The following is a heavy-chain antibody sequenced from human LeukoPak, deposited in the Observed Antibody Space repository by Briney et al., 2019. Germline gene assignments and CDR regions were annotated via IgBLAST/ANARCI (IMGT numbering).Heavy chain of an antibody. V-gene: IGHV1-8*01. CDR1: GYTFTSYD. Sequence: GASVKVSCKASGYTFTSYDINWVRQATGQGLEWMGWMNPNSGNTGYAQKFQDRVTMTRNTSISTAYMELSSLRSEDTAVYYCARGTYYYDSSGYYSGFSFDYWGQGTLVTVSS. D-gene: IGHD3-22*01. CDR2: MNPNSGNT. CDR3: ARGTYYYDSSGYYSGFSFDY. J-gene: IGHJ4*02.